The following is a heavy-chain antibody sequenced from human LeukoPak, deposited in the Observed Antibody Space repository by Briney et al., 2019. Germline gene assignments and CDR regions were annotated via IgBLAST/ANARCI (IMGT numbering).Heavy chain of an antibody. CDR3: ARKPDSGGQGDY. J-gene: IGHJ4*02. V-gene: IGHV3-66*01. Sequence: GGSLTLSCAASGFTVSRNYMSWVRQAPGKGLECVSVIYSGGNTYYTDSVKGRFTISRDNSKNTLYLQMNSPRAEDTAVYYCARKPDSGGQGDYWGPGTLVTVSS. D-gene: IGHD3-22*01. CDR2: IYSGGNT. CDR1: GFTVSRNY.